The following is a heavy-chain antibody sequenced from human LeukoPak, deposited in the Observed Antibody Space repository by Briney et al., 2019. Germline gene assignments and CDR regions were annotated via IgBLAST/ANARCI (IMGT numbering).Heavy chain of an antibody. CDR2: ISYDGGQR. J-gene: IGHJ4*02. CDR1: GLTLSNYG. D-gene: IGHD3-10*01. CDR3: AKDAHLVHPSGHLYNFDYFFDN. Sequence: GGSLRLSCAASGLTLSNYGFHWVRQAPGKGPEWVAVISYDGGQRYYADSVKGRFTISRDNSKNTLYLQMNSLTVEDTAVYYCAKDAHLVHPSGHLYNFDYFFDNWGQGTLVTVSS. V-gene: IGHV3-30*18.